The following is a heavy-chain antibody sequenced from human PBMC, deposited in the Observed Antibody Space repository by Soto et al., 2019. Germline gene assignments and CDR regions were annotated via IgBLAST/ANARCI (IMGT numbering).Heavy chain of an antibody. V-gene: IGHV1-46*01. J-gene: IGHJ4*02. D-gene: IGHD5-12*01. Sequence: ASVKVSCKGAGYTFSNYCMHWVRQAPGQGLEWMGIINPSGDSTSYAQEFQGRVTMTRETSTSTLYMELSSLRSEDTAVYYCARATRSGSPHFDHWGQGTLVT. CDR3: ARATRSGSPHFDH. CDR1: GYTFSNYC. CDR2: INPSGDST.